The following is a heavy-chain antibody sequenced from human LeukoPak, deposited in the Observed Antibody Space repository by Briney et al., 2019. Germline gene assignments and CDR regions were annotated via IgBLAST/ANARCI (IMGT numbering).Heavy chain of an antibody. CDR2: IIPISGTA. V-gene: IGHV1-69*01. J-gene: IGHJ4*02. CDR3: ARAGDYAFKD. D-gene: IGHD4-17*01. Sequence: GASVKVSCKASGGTFSSYAISWVRQAPGQGVEWMGGIIPISGTANYAQKFQGRVTITADESTSTAYMELSSLRSEDTAVYYCARAGDYAFKDWGQGTLVTVSS. CDR1: GGTFSSYA.